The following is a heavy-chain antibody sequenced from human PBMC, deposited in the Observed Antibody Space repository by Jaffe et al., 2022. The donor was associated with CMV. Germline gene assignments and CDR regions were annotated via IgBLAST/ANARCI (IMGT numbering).Heavy chain of an antibody. V-gene: IGHV1-46*01. Sequence: QVQLVQSGAEVKKPGASVKVSCKASGYTFTSYYMHWVRQAPGQGLEWMGIINPSGGSTSYAQKFQGRVTMTRDTSTSTVYMELSSLRSEDTAVYYCARTGDTPMVRGVILPHYYYGMDVWGQGTTVTVSS. CDR3: ARTGDTPMVRGVILPHYYYGMDV. J-gene: IGHJ6*02. CDR2: INPSGGST. CDR1: GYTFTSYY. D-gene: IGHD3-10*01.